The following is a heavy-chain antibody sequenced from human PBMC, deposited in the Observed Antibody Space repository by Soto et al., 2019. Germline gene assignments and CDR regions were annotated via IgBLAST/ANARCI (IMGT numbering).Heavy chain of an antibody. CDR2: INPNSGGT. D-gene: IGHD3-22*01. V-gene: IGHV1-2*02. J-gene: IGHJ5*01. CDR1: GYTFTGYY. CDR3: ARSYYYDRSGYSLDC. Sequence: ASVKVSCKASGYTFTGYYMHWVRQAPGQGLEWMGWINPNSGGTNYAQKFQGRVTMTRDTSISTAYMELSRLRSDDTAVYYCARSYYYDRSGYSLDCWGKGNMVTVSA.